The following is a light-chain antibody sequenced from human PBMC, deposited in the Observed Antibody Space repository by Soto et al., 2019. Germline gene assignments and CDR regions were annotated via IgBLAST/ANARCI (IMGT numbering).Light chain of an antibody. CDR2: GAS. J-gene: IGKJ1*01. Sequence: IVVTQSPATLSVSPWERATLSCRTSQSVSSHVAWYQQKPGQAPRLLIHGASTRATAIPARFSGSGSGTEFTLTIISLQSEDLAVYHCQQYNNWPGWTFGQGTKVDIK. CDR3: QQYNNWPGWT. CDR1: QSVSSH. V-gene: IGKV3-15*01.